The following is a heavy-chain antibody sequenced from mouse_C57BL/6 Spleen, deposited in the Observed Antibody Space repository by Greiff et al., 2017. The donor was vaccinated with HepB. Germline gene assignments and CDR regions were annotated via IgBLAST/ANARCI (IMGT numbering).Heavy chain of an antibody. CDR3: ARSYYDYLFAY. Sequence: QVQLKESGAELARPGASVKLSCKASGYTFTSYGISWVKQRTGQGLEWIGEIYPRSGNTYYNEKFKGKATLTADKSSSTAYMELRSLTSEDSAVYFCARSYYDYLFAYWGQGTLVTVSA. CDR2: IYPRSGNT. V-gene: IGHV1-81*01. D-gene: IGHD2-4*01. J-gene: IGHJ3*01. CDR1: GYTFTSYG.